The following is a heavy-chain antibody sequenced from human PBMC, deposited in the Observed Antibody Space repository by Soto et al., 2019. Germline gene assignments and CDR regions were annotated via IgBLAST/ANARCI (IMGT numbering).Heavy chain of an antibody. V-gene: IGHV4-31*03. CDR3: ARDRTVSGSGWYYFDY. Sequence: QVQLQESGPGLVKPSQTLSLTCTVSGGSISSGGYYWSWIRQHPGKGLEWIGYIYYSGSTYYNPSLKSRVNISVDTSKNQFSLKLSSVTAADTAVYYCARDRTVSGSGWYYFDYWGQGTLVTVSS. J-gene: IGHJ4*02. CDR1: GGSISSGGYY. CDR2: IYYSGST. D-gene: IGHD6-19*01.